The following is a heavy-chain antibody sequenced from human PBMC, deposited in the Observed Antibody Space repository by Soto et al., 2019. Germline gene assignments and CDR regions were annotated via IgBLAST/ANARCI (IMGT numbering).Heavy chain of an antibody. V-gene: IGHV3-23*01. CDR2: ISASGGST. CDR1: GFTFSTYA. J-gene: IGHJ6*02. D-gene: IGHD1-1*01. CDR3: AKALRSSTNYDSGMDV. Sequence: EVQLLESGGGLVQPGGSLRLSCAASGFTFSTYAMSWVRQAPGKGLEWVSVISASGGSTVYADSVKGRFTVSRDNSRNTRYLQVISLRVEDTAVYYCAKALRSSTNYDSGMDVWGQGTRVTVSS.